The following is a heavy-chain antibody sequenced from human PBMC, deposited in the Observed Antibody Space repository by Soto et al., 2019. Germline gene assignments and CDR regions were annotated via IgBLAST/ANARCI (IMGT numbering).Heavy chain of an antibody. CDR1: GGSISSYY. J-gene: IGHJ4*02. D-gene: IGHD6-19*01. CDR2: IYYSGST. Sequence: PSETLSLTCTVSGGSISSYYWIWIRQPPGKGLEWIGYIYYSGSTNYNPSLKSRVTISVDTSKNQFSLKLSSVTAADTAVYYCARSSSGWYRPFDYWGQGTLVTVSS. CDR3: ARSSSGWYRPFDY. V-gene: IGHV4-59*01.